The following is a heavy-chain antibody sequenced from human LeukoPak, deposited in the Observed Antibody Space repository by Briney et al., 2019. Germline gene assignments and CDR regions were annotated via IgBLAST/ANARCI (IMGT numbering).Heavy chain of an antibody. CDR3: TRDRRAAGSIFDY. CDR1: GDSISSYY. Sequence: SETLSLTCSVSGDSISSYYWSWIRKPPGKGLEWIGNIYYSGSPNYNPSLKSRVTISLDTPENQFSLRLSSVTAADTAVYYCTRDRRAAGSIFDYRGQGALVTVSS. J-gene: IGHJ4*02. V-gene: IGHV4-59*01. CDR2: IYYSGSP. D-gene: IGHD6-13*01.